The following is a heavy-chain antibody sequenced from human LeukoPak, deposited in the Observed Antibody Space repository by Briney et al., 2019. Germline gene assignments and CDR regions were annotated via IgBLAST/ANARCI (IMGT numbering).Heavy chain of an antibody. Sequence: GGSLRLSCAASGFTLSNYAMSWVRQTPVKGPEWVSGISGSGGSTYHADFVKGRFTISRDNSKNTLHLQMNSLRAEDTAVYYCAKGKTRTLGIDYWGQGILVTVSS. V-gene: IGHV3-23*01. D-gene: IGHD7-27*01. J-gene: IGHJ4*02. CDR2: ISGSGGST. CDR3: AKGKTRTLGIDY. CDR1: GFTLSNYA.